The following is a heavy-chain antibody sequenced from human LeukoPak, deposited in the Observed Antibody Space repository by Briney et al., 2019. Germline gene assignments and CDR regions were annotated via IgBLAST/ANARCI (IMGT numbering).Heavy chain of an antibody. D-gene: IGHD1/OR15-1a*01. CDR3: ARAAGNTERGNWFDP. CDR1: GFTFSSYS. V-gene: IGHV3-21*04. CDR2: ISSSSSYI. Sequence: GGSLRLSCAASGFTFSSYSMNWVRQAPGKGLEWVSSISSSSSYIYYADSVKGRFTISRDNAKNSLYLQMNSLRAEDTALYYCARAAGNTERGNWFDPWGQGTLVTVSS. J-gene: IGHJ5*02.